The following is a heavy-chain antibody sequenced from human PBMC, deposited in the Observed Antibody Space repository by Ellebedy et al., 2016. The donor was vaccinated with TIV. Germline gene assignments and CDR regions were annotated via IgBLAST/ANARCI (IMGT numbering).Heavy chain of an antibody. J-gene: IGHJ6*02. CDR1: GFLPGSSD. D-gene: IGHD3-10*01. Sequence: AASVKVSCKASGFLPGSSDINWVRQAAGQGLEWMGWMNPHSGKTGYAQKFQGRVTFTGDTSMRTAFMELSSLRSDDTAVYYCARDGRKKLLTYYYYGMDVWGQGTTVTVSS. V-gene: IGHV1-8*03. CDR2: MNPHSGKT. CDR3: ARDGRKKLLTYYYYGMDV.